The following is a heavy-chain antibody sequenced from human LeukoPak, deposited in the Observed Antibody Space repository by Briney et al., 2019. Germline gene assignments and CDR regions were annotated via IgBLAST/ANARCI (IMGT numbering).Heavy chain of an antibody. CDR1: GGTFSSYA. CDR2: IIPIFGTA. Sequence: SVKVSCMPSGGTFSSYAISWVRQAPGQGLEWMGGIIPIFGTANYAQKFQGRVTITADKSTSTAYMELSSLRSEDTAVYYCASKAGFGDYHFYYGGQGTLVTVSS. CDR3: ASKAGFGDYHFYY. D-gene: IGHD4-17*01. J-gene: IGHJ4*02. V-gene: IGHV1-69*06.